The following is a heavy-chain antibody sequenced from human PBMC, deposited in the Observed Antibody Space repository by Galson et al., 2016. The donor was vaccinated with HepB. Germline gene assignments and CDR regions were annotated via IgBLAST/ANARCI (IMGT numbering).Heavy chain of an antibody. CDR3: ARDDYFRLGY. V-gene: IGHV3-48*02. CDR1: GFIFSVYN. J-gene: IGHJ4*02. CDR2: TTSSSDTM. D-gene: IGHD3-16*01. Sequence: SLRLSCAASGFIFSVYNMNWARQAPGKGLEWIAWTTSSSDTMYYADSVKGRFTISRDNANNSLYLGMNSLRDEDTAVYYCARDDYFRLGYWGQGTLVTVSS.